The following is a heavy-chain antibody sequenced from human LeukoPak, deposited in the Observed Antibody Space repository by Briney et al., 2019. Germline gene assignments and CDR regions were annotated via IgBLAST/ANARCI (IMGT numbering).Heavy chain of an antibody. J-gene: IGHJ4*02. CDR2: IYDGGSA. CDR3: ARDSGRDGVDY. V-gene: IGHV3-66*01. D-gene: IGHD2-21*02. CDR1: GFTVTDFY. Sequence: GGSLRLSCAASGFTVTDFYISWVRQAPGKGLEWVSVIYDGGSAYYADFVKGRFTISRDNSKNAVHLQMNSLRAEDTVMYYCARDSGRDGVDYWGQGTLVTVSS.